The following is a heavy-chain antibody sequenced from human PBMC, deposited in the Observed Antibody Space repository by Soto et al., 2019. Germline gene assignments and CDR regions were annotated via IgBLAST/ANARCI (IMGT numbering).Heavy chain of an antibody. J-gene: IGHJ4*02. CDR3: ASCIAAAEIWADY. CDR2: ISGRGGST. D-gene: IGHD6-13*01. V-gene: IGHV3-23*01. Sequence: GGSLRLSCAASGFPFSSYAMSWVRQAPGKGLEWVSAISGRGGSTYHADSVKGRFTISRDNSKNTLYLQMNSLRAEDTAVYYCASCIAAAEIWADYWGQGTLVTVSS. CDR1: GFPFSSYA.